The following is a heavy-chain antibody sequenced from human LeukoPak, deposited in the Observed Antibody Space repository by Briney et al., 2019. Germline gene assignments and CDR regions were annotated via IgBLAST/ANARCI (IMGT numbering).Heavy chain of an antibody. J-gene: IGHJ3*02. Sequence: GGSLRLSCAASGFTFSSYWMSWVRQAPGKGLEWVANIKQDGSEKYYVDSVKGRFTISRDNAKNSLYLQMNSLRAEDTAVYYCARSVGLRFLEWLLSTDDAFDIWGQGTMVTVSS. CDR1: GFTFSSYW. CDR2: IKQDGSEK. V-gene: IGHV3-7*01. CDR3: ARSVGLRFLEWLLSTDDAFDI. D-gene: IGHD3-3*01.